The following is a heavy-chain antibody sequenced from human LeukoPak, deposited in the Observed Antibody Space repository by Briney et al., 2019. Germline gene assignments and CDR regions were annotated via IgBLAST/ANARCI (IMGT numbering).Heavy chain of an antibody. D-gene: IGHD5-24*01. V-gene: IGHV4-59*01. CDR1: GGSISSYY. Sequence: PSETLSLTCTVAGGSISSYYWSWIRKPPGKGLEWIGFIYSSGSTNYNPSLKSRVTISVDTSKNQFALRVNSVTAADTAVYYCARVLAEMAAVWRDDVFDIWGQGTMVTVSS. CDR2: IYSSGST. J-gene: IGHJ3*02. CDR3: ARVLAEMAAVWRDDVFDI.